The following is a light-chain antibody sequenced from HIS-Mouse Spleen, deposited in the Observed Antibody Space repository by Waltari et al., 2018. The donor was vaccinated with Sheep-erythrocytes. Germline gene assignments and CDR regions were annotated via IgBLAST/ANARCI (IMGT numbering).Light chain of an antibody. CDR3: QQYGSSPWT. CDR1: QSVSSSY. J-gene: IGKJ1*01. V-gene: IGKV3-20*01. Sequence: EIVFTQSPGTLSLSPGERATLSCRASQSVSSSYLAWYQQKPGQAPRLLIYGASSRATGIPDVFSGRGSGTDFTLTISRLEPEDFAVYYCQQYGSSPWTFGQGTKVEIK. CDR2: GAS.